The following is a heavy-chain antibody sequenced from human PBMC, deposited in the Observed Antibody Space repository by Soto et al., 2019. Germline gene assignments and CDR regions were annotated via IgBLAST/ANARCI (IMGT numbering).Heavy chain of an antibody. CDR1: GHSFTRYW. CDR3: ARLPYDSSGYRFDY. D-gene: IGHD3-22*01. J-gene: IGHJ4*02. CDR2: IYPGDSDT. Sequence: WEFLTISCTCSGHSFTRYWIGWVRQMPGKGLEWMGIIYPGDSDTRYSLSFQGQVTISADKSISTAYLQWSSLKASDTAMYYCARLPYDSSGYRFDYWGQGTLVTVSS. V-gene: IGHV5-51*01.